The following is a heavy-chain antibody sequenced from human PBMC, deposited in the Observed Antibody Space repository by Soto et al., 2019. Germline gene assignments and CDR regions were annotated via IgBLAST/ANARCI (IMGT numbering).Heavy chain of an antibody. CDR1: GGSINTFY. CDR3: ARSYSTSGYYYYGMDV. D-gene: IGHD4-4*01. Sequence: SETLSLTCTVSGGSINTFYWSWVRQPAGKGLEWIGRIFSSGSTDYNPSLKSRVTISVDTSKNQFSLKLSSVTAADTAVYYCARSYSTSGYYYYGMDVWGQGTTVTVSS. CDR2: IFSSGST. J-gene: IGHJ6*02. V-gene: IGHV4-4*07.